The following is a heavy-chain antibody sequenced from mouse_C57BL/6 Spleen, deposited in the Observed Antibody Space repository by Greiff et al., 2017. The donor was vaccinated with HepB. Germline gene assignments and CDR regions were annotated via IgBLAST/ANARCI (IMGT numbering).Heavy chain of an antibody. J-gene: IGHJ2*01. CDR1: GYSFTGYY. Sequence: EVQLQQSGPELVKPGASVKISCKASGYSFTGYYMNWVKQSPEKSLEWIGEINPSTGGTTYNQKFKAKATLTVDKSSSTASMQLKSLTSEDSAVYYCAREGGPYYFDYWGQGTTLTVSS. D-gene: IGHD3-3*01. CDR2: INPSTGGT. CDR3: AREGGPYYFDY. V-gene: IGHV1-42*01.